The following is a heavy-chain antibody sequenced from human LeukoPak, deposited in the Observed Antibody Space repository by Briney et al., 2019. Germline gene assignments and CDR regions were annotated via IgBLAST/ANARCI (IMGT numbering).Heavy chain of an antibody. Sequence: PSETLSLTCAVSGGSISSGGYSWSWIRQPPGKGLEWIGYIYHSGSTNYNPSLKSRVTISVDTSKNQFSLKLSSVTAADTAVYYCASERVRGVISYWGQGTLVTVSS. CDR2: IYHSGST. CDR1: GGSISSGGYS. V-gene: IGHV4-30-2*01. D-gene: IGHD3-10*01. J-gene: IGHJ4*02. CDR3: ASERVRGVISY.